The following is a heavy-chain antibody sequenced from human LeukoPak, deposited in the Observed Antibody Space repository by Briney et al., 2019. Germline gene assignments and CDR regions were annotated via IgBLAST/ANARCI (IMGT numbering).Heavy chain of an antibody. Sequence: PGGSLRLSCAASGFTFSDYYMSWIRQAPGKGLEWVSYISSSGSTIYYADSVKGRFTISRDNAKNSLYLQMNSLRAEDTAVHYCARVSSSWYYFDYWGQGTLVTVSS. CDR3: ARVSSSWYYFDY. CDR1: GFTFSDYY. J-gene: IGHJ4*02. V-gene: IGHV3-11*04. CDR2: ISSSGSTI. D-gene: IGHD6-13*01.